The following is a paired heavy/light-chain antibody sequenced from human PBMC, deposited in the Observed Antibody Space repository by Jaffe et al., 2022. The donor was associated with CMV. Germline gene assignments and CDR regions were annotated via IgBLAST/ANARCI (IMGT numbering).Light chain of an antibody. V-gene: IGKV3-11*01. CDR1: QSVSRL. CDR2: DVS. Sequence: EIVLTQSPATLSLSPGERATLSCRASQSVSRLLAWYQQKPGQPPRLLIYDVSTRATGIPARFSGSGSGTDFTLTISSLEPEDVAVYHCQLRSDWPPGGWTFGQGTRVEIK. CDR3: QLRSDWPPGGWT. J-gene: IGKJ1*01.
Heavy chain of an antibody. Sequence: QVQLVQSGAEVKEPGTSVKVSCKVSGYSLTEPSMHWVRQAPGKGLEWMGGFDPEDGETIFAQKFQGRVTMTEDISTDTAYMELNSLRSEDTAVYYCASPPHMTNSDYYAYWGQGTLVTVSS. V-gene: IGHV1-24*01. D-gene: IGHD3-22*01. CDR3: ASPPHMTNSDYYAY. J-gene: IGHJ4*02. CDR2: FDPEDGET. CDR1: GYSLTEPS.